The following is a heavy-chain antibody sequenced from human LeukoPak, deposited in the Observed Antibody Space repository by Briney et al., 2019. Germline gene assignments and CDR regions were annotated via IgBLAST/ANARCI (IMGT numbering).Heavy chain of an antibody. V-gene: IGHV3-48*01. CDR3: ARDPYSGNYGNYYYYYMDV. D-gene: IGHD1-26*01. J-gene: IGHJ6*03. Sequence: GGSLRLSCTASGLSFSDYSMNWVRQAPGKGLEWVSYISSTGNPRHYAESVEGRFTISRDNAKNSLYLQMNSLGPEDTAVYYCARDPYSGNYGNYYYYYMDVWGKGTTVTISS. CDR1: GLSFSDYS. CDR2: ISSTGNPR.